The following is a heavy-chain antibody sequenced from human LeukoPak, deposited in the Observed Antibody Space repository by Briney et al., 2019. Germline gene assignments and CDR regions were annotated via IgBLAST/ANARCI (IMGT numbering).Heavy chain of an antibody. J-gene: IGHJ6*03. CDR2: ISSSSSYI. V-gene: IGHV3-21*01. CDR3: ARLPGIAAAGYYYYYYMDV. CDR1: GFTFSSYS. Sequence: GGSLRLSCAASGFTFSSYSMNWVRQAPGKGLEWVSSISSSSSYIYYADSVKGRFTISRDNAKNSLYLQMNSLRAEDTAVYYCARLPGIAAAGYYYYYYMDVWGKGTTVTISS. D-gene: IGHD6-13*01.